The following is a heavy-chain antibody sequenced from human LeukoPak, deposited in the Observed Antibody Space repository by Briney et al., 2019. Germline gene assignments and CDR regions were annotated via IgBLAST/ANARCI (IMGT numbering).Heavy chain of an antibody. V-gene: IGHV3-74*01. CDR1: EFTFSTYW. J-gene: IGHJ4*02. CDR3: ARVAVGEYNFHH. D-gene: IGHD6-19*01. Sequence: GALRLSCAASEFTFSTYWMHWVRQAPGKGLVWVSRINPDGSTASYAGSVEGRFTISRDNAKNTLYLQMNSLRAEDTAVYFCARVAVGEYNFHHWGQGTLVTVSS. CDR2: INPDGSTA.